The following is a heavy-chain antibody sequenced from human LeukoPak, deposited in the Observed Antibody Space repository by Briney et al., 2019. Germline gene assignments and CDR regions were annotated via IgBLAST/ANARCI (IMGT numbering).Heavy chain of an antibody. Sequence: SETLSLTCTVSGGPISSYYWSWIRQPPGKGLEWIGYMYYSGSTNYNPSLKSRVTISINTSKNQFSLRLSSVTAADTAVYYCARGSGYGDYWGQGTLVTVSS. J-gene: IGHJ4*02. CDR2: MYYSGST. CDR1: GGPISSYY. D-gene: IGHD5-12*01. V-gene: IGHV4-59*01. CDR3: ARGSGYGDY.